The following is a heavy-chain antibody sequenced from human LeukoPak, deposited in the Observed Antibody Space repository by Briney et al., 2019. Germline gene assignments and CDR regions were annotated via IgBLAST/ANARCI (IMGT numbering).Heavy chain of an antibody. CDR2: ISGSGGSA. V-gene: IGHV3-23*01. CDR3: ANGENYYDSSGAYFDY. CDR1: GFTFSSYA. D-gene: IGHD3-22*01. Sequence: GGSLRLSCAASGFTFSSYAMSWVRQAPGKGLEWVSAISGSGGSAYYADSVKGRFTISRDNSKNTLYLQMNSLRAEDTAVYYCANGENYYDSSGAYFDYWGQGTLVTVSS. J-gene: IGHJ4*02.